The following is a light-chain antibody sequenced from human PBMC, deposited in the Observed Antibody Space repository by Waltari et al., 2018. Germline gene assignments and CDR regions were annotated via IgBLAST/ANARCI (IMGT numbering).Light chain of an antibody. CDR3: QQSGTSPRT. V-gene: IGKV3-20*01. J-gene: IGKJ1*01. CDR1: QSFSSSF. Sequence: IVLTQSPGTMSLSPGERATLSCRASQSFSSSFLAWYQQKPGQAPRLLIYAASNRATGVPDRFSGSGSGTDFTLTISRLGSEDVAVYYCQQSGTSPRTFGPGTKVEIK. CDR2: AAS.